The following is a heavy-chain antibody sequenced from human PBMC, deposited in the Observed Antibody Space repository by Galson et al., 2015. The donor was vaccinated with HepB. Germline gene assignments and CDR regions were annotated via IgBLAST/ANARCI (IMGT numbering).Heavy chain of an antibody. Sequence: SLRLSCAASGFDFSNYVMHWVRQAPGKGLDYVSVITSNGGSTYCADSVKGRFTISRDNSKNTLYLQMSSLRREDTAVYYCVKDSRGYSSSWGTYFDYWGQGTLVTVSS. CDR2: ITSNGGST. D-gene: IGHD6-13*01. CDR1: GFDFSNYV. J-gene: IGHJ4*02. V-gene: IGHV3-64D*06. CDR3: VKDSRGYSSSWGTYFDY.